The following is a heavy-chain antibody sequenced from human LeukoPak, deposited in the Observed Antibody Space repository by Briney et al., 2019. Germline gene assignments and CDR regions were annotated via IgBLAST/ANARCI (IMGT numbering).Heavy chain of an antibody. CDR2: IIPIFGTA. V-gene: IGHV1-69*13. J-gene: IGHJ3*02. D-gene: IGHD2-2*02. CDR3: ARREDIVVVPAAIPRGGYFDWLGAFDI. Sequence: ASAKVSCKASGGTFSSYAISWVRQAPGQGLEWMGGIIPIFGTANYAQKFQGRVTITADESTSTAYMELSSLRSEDTAVYYCARREDIVVVPAAIPRGGYFDWLGAFDIWGQGTMVTVSS. CDR1: GGTFSSYA.